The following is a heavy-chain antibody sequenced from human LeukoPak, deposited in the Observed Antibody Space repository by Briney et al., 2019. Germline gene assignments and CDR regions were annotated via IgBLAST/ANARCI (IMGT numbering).Heavy chain of an antibody. CDR2: SSWYSGSI. V-gene: IGHV3-9*01. D-gene: IGHD3-10*01. Sequence: GGSLSLSCAASGFTFDDYAMHWVRQAPAKGLELVSGSSWYSGSIGYANSVQSRCAISRDNAKNSLYLQMNSLRAADTTSFYCAEDIFTVVRGVVDYWGQGTLVTVSS. J-gene: IGHJ4*02. CDR3: AEDIFTVVRGVVDY. CDR1: GFTFDDYA.